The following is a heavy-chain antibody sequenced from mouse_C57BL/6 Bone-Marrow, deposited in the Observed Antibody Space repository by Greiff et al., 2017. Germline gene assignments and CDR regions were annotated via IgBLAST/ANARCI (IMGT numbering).Heavy chain of an antibody. CDR2: IRSKSNNYAT. CDR1: GFSFNTYA. CDR3: VRPHYSV. V-gene: IGHV10-1*01. D-gene: IGHD2-12*01. J-gene: IGHJ4*01. Sequence: GGGLVQPKGSLKLSCAASGFSFNTYAMNWVRQAPGKGLEWVARIRSKSNNYATYYADSVKDRFTISRDDSESMLYLQMNNLKTEDTAMYYCVRPHYSVWGQGTSVTVSS.